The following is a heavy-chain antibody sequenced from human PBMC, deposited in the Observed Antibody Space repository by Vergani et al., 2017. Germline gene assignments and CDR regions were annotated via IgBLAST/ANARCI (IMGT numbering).Heavy chain of an antibody. V-gene: IGHV3-23*01. J-gene: IGHJ4*02. Sequence: EVHLLDSGGGQVQPGGSLRLSCVSSGFTFNRFAMTWVRLAPGKGLEWVSSSSGSGGDTYYAHSVRCRFTISRDNSKSTLYLQMNSLRVDDTALYYCAKDRAQVSATPNYFDSWGQGTLVTVSS. CDR1: GFTFNRFA. CDR2: SSGSGGDT. CDR3: AKDRAQVSATPNYFDS. D-gene: IGHD2-15*01.